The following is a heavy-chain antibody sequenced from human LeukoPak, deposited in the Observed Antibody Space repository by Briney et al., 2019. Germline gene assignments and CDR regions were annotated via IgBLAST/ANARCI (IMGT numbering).Heavy chain of an antibody. CDR1: GGTFSSYA. Sequence: ASVKVSCKASGGTFSSYAISWVRQAPGQGLEWMGRIIPMSDAANYAQRFQGRVTITADKSTTTAYMELSGLRSEDTAVYYGARADLTHQRNFYYYSLDVWGQGTTVTVSS. CDR2: IIPMSDAA. V-gene: IGHV1-69*06. D-gene: IGHD1-1*01. J-gene: IGHJ6*02. CDR3: ARADLTHQRNFYYYSLDV.